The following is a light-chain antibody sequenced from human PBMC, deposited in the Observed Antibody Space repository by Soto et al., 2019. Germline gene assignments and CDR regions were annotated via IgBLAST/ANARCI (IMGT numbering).Light chain of an antibody. V-gene: IGLV1-44*01. Sequence: QLVLTQPPSASGTPGQRVTISCSGSSSNIGSNTVNWYQQLPGTAPKLLIYSNNQRPSGVPDRFSGSKSGTSASLAISGRQSEDEADYYCAAWDDSLNVLVFGGGTKVTVL. CDR2: SNN. CDR1: SSNIGSNT. J-gene: IGLJ2*01. CDR3: AAWDDSLNVLV.